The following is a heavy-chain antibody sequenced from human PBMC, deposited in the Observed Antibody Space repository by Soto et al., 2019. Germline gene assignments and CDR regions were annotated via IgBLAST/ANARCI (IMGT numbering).Heavy chain of an antibody. V-gene: IGHV1-46*01. CDR2: INPGDGTT. J-gene: IGHJ4*02. CDR1: GYTFTTYF. CDR3: ETSLQLRKGWAFDY. D-gene: IGHD5-12*01. Sequence: QVQLVQSGAEVKKPGASVKVSCRASGYTFTTYFIQWVRQAPGQGLEWVGIINPGDGTTSYAPKFQGRVAMTRDTSTSTVYMDLSSLRSEDTAVYYCETSLQLRKGWAFDYWGQGTLVTVSS.